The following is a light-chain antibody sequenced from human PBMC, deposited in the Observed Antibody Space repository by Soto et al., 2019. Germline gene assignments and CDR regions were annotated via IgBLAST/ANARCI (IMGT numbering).Light chain of an antibody. J-gene: IGKJ4*02. Sequence: DIQLTQSPSFLSASVGARVSIPCRARLVISNNLAWYQQKPGKAPKLLIYRASTLQSGVPSRFSGSGSGTEFTLTISRRQPEDFATYDGQQLNSYLPFGGGTRVEIK. V-gene: IGKV1-9*01. CDR1: LVISNN. CDR3: QQLNSYLP. CDR2: RAS.